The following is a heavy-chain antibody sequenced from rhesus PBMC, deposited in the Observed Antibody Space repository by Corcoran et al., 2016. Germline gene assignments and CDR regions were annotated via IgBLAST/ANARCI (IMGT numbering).Heavy chain of an antibody. CDR1: GGSISGGSG. CDR3: ARRYYYDSGYYPY. D-gene: IGHD3-28*01. CDR2: IFGSIGNT. J-gene: IGHJ4*01. V-gene: IGHV4S7*01. Sequence: QVQLQESGPGLVKPSETLSLTCAVSGGSISGGSGWSWIRQPPGKGLEWIGQIFGSIGNTDDNPALKSRVTISRDTSKNQFSLKLSSVTAADTAVYYCARRYYYDSGYYPYWGQGVLVTVSS.